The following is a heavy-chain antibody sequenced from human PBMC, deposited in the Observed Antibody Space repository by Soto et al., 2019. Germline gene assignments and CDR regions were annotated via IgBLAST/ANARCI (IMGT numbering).Heavy chain of an antibody. CDR3: AKWSVGATGEYYFDY. CDR1: GFTFSSYA. Sequence: EVQLLESGGGLVQPGGSLRLSCAASGFTFSSYAMSWVRQSPGQGLEWVSAISGSGGSTYYADSVKGRFTISRDNSKNTLHRQKNSLRAEDTAVYYCAKWSVGATGEYYFDYWGQGTLVTVSS. V-gene: IGHV3-23*01. D-gene: IGHD1-26*01. J-gene: IGHJ4*02. CDR2: ISGSGGST.